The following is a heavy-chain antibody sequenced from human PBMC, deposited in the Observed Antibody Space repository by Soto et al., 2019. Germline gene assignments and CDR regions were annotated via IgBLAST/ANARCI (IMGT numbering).Heavy chain of an antibody. J-gene: IGHJ5*02. Sequence: GASVKVSCKASGYTFTSYGISWVRQAPGQGLEWMGWISAYNGNTNYAQKLQGRVTMTTDTSTSTAYMELRSLRSDDTAVYYCARGDYYGSGSYYNVLKNWFDPWGQGTLVTVS. D-gene: IGHD3-10*01. CDR1: GYTFTSYG. CDR2: ISAYNGNT. V-gene: IGHV1-18*01. CDR3: ARGDYYGSGSYYNVLKNWFDP.